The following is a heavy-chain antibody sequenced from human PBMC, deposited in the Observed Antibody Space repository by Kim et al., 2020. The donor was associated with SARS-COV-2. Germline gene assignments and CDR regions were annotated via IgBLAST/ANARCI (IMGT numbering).Heavy chain of an antibody. Sequence: HKGRVTISVDTSKNQFSLKLSSVTAADTAVYYCARGPTRYYYDSSGYYSYWGQGTLVTVSS. D-gene: IGHD3-22*01. V-gene: IGHV4-34*01. CDR3: ARGPTRYYYDSSGYYSY. J-gene: IGHJ4*02.